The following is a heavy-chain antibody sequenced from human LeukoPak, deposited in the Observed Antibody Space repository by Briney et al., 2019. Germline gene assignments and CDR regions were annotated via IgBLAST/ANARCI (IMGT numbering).Heavy chain of an antibody. J-gene: IGHJ4*02. CDR2: ISGSGGST. Sequence: GGSLRLSCAASGFTFSSYAMSWVRQAPGKGLEWVSGISGSGGSTYYADSVKGRFTISRDNSKNTLFLQMNSLRAEDTAVYYCARLPYDFWSGSLDYWGQGILVTVSS. D-gene: IGHD3-3*01. CDR3: ARLPYDFWSGSLDY. V-gene: IGHV3-23*01. CDR1: GFTFSSYA.